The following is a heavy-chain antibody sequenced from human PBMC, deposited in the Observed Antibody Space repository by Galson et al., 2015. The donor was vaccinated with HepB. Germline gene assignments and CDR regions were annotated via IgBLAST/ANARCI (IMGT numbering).Heavy chain of an antibody. V-gene: IGHV1-69*01. Sequence: VRQAPGQGLEWMGGIIPLFGTANYAQKFQGRVTITADESTSSAYMDLSSLRSEDTAVYFCARVSVAGSVVRGAYYYYGMDAWGQGTTVTVSS. D-gene: IGHD6-19*01. J-gene: IGHJ6*02. CDR3: ARVSVAGSVVRGAYYYYGMDA. CDR2: IIPLFGTA.